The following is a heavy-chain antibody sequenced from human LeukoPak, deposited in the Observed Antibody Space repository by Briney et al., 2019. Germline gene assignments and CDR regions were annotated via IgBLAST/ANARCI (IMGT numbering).Heavy chain of an antibody. CDR1: GGSLSSHY. J-gene: IGHJ4*02. CDR3: ARGPGTAIDY. CDR2: IYYSGST. D-gene: IGHD1-1*01. Sequence: SETLSLTCTVSGGSLSSHYWSWIRQPPGKGLEWIGYIYYSGSTNYNPSLKSRVTISVDTSKNQFSLKLSSVTAADTAVYYCARGPGTAIDYWGQGTLVTVSS. V-gene: IGHV4-59*11.